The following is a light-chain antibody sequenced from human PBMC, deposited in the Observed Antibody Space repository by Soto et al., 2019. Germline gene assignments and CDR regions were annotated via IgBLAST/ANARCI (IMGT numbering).Light chain of an antibody. J-gene: IGKJ4*01. V-gene: IGKV1-12*01. CDR3: QHPDLSVLN. CDR1: QPLGAW. CDR2: ATS. Sequence: DIQMTQFPSSVSASVGDRVTITCRASQPLGAWLAWYQQKPGKAPKLLIYATSTLETGVPSRFIGGGPGTQFTVTLSTLHTEDVATCDCQHPDLSVLNIGGATRVDIK.